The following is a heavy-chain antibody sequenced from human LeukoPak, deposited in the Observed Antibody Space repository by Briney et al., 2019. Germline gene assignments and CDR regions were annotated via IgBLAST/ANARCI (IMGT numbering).Heavy chain of an antibody. Sequence: SETLSLTCTVSGGSISSSSYYWGWLRQPPGKGLEWIGSIYYSGSTYYNPSLNSRVTISVDTSKNQFSLKLSSVTAADTAVYYCARSNGYSYGNFDYWGQGTLVTVSS. D-gene: IGHD5-18*01. J-gene: IGHJ4*02. CDR3: ARSNGYSYGNFDY. CDR2: IYYSGST. CDR1: GGSISSSSYY. V-gene: IGHV4-39*01.